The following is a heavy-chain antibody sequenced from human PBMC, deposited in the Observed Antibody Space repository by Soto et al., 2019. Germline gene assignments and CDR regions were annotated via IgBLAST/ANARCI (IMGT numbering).Heavy chain of an antibody. CDR1: GYSLTDHY. CDR2: ISANSGGR. D-gene: IGHD3-16*01. CDR3: ATKREEDTVMIKGMDG. J-gene: IGHJ6*02. Sequence: QVQLVQSGAEVKKPGASVKVSCKASGYSLTDHYISWVRQAPGQGLEWMGWISANSGGRNIAQKFQGWVTLTRDTSINTVYMEMTSLTSYDTAVYYCATKREEDTVMIKGMDGWGQGTTVIVSS. V-gene: IGHV1-2*04.